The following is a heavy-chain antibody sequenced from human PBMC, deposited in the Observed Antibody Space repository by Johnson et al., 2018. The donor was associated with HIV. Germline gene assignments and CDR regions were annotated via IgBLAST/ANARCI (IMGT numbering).Heavy chain of an antibody. D-gene: IGHD3-3*01. J-gene: IGHJ3*02. CDR2: LGTAGDT. CDR1: GFTFSNYD. Sequence: VQLVESGGGLIQPGGSLRLSCAASGFTFSNYDMYWVRQHTGKGLEWVSGLGTAGDTYYAGSLKGRFTISREDAKNSLYLQMNSLRAGDTAVYYCARGGSRTTIFGVDINMGAFDIWGQGTMVTVSS. CDR3: ARGGSRTTIFGVDINMGAFDI. V-gene: IGHV3-13*01.